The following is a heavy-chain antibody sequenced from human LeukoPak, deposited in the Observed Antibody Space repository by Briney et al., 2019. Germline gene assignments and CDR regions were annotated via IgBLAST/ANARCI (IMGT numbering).Heavy chain of an antibody. D-gene: IGHD2-15*01. V-gene: IGHV4-38-2*02. CDR1: GYSISSGYY. CDR3: AGQSLRLALTPGDYYYYMDV. Sequence: TSETLSLTCTVSGYSISSGYYWGWIRQPPGKGLEWIGSIYHSGSTYYNPSLKSRVTISVDTSKNQFSLKLSSVTAADTAVYYCAGQSLRLALTPGDYYYYMDVWGKGTTVTVSS. CDR2: IYHSGST. J-gene: IGHJ6*03.